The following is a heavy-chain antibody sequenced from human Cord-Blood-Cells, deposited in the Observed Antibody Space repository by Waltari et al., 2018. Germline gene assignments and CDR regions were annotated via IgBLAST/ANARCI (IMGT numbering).Heavy chain of an antibody. D-gene: IGHD2-21*02. J-gene: IGHJ4*02. CDR3: ARRGDCGGDCYHFDY. Sequence: QVQLQQWGAGLLKPSETLSLTCAVYGGSFSGYYWSWIRQPPGQGLEWIGEINHSGSTNYNPSLKSRVTISVDTSKNQFSLKLSSVTAADTAVYYCARRGDCGGDCYHFDYWGQGTLVTVSS. CDR1: GGSFSGYY. V-gene: IGHV4-34*01. CDR2: INHSGST.